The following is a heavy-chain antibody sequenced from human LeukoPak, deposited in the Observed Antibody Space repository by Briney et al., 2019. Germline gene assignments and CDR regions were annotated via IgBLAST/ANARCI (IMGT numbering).Heavy chain of an antibody. CDR1: GYTFTGYY. D-gene: IGHD3-22*01. Sequence: ASVKVSCKASGYTFTGYYMHWVRQAPGQGLEWMGRINPTSGGTNYAQKFQGRVTMTRDTSISTAYMELTRLRSDDTAVYYCAREIDYYDSSGYYYVGPGIDYWGQGTLVTVSS. V-gene: IGHV1-2*06. J-gene: IGHJ4*02. CDR2: INPTSGGT. CDR3: AREIDYYDSSGYYYVGPGIDY.